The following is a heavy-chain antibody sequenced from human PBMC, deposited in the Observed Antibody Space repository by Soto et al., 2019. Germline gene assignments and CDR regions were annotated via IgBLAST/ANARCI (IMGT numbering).Heavy chain of an antibody. D-gene: IGHD1-26*01. CDR1: GGSFSGYY. J-gene: IGHJ4*02. Sequence: SETLSLTCAVYGGSFSGYYWSWIRQPPGKGLEWIGYIYYSGSTNYNPSLKSRITISVDTSKNQFSLKLSSVTAADSAVYYCARGAYSGRIGSFDYWGQGTLVTVSS. CDR3: ARGAYSGRIGSFDY. CDR2: IYYSGST. V-gene: IGHV4-59*08.